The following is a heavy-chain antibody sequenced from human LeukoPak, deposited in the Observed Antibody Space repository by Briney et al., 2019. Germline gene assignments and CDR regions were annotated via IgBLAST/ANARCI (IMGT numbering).Heavy chain of an antibody. D-gene: IGHD3-9*01. J-gene: IGHJ4*02. CDR1: GGSISSHY. Sequence: SETLSLTCTVSGGSISSHYWSWIRQPPGKGLEWIGYIYYSGGTSYNPSLKSRVTMSLDTSKSQFSLGLNSVTAADTAVYYCARLTGGLFDYWGQGTLVTVSS. CDR3: ARLTGGLFDY. CDR2: IYYSGGT. V-gene: IGHV4-59*11.